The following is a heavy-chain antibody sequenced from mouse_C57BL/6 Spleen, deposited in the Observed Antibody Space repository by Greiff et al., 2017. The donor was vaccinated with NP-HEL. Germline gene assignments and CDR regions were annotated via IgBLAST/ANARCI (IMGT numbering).Heavy chain of an antibody. CDR2: IDPSDSET. D-gene: IGHD2-1*01. CDR1: GYTFTSYW. V-gene: IGHV1-52*01. J-gene: IGHJ2*01. Sequence: VQLQQPGAELVRPGSSVKLSCKASGYTFTSYWMHWVKQRPIQGLEWIGNIDPSDSETHYNQKFKDKATLTVDKSSSTAYMQLSSLTSEDSAVYCCARWGNYPYYFDYWGQGTTLTVSS. CDR3: ARWGNYPYYFDY.